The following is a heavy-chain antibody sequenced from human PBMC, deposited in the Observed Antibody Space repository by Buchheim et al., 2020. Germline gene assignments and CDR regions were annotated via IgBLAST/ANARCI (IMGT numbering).Heavy chain of an antibody. J-gene: IGHJ1*01. V-gene: IGHV3-23*01. D-gene: IGHD6-19*01. CDR2: IRGRGGRT. CDR3: AKPARSVSGWFEYFQH. CDR1: GFTFSSYA. Sequence: VQLLESGGGLVQPGGSLRLSCAASGFTFSSYAMSWVRQAPGKGLEWVSAIRGRGGRTYYADSVKGRFPISRANSKTPLHSQMNSLRAEDTAVYYCAKPARSVSGWFEYFQHWGQGTL.